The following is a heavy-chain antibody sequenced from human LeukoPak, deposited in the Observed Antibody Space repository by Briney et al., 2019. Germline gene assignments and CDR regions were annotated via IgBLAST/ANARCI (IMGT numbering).Heavy chain of an antibody. J-gene: IGHJ4*02. D-gene: IGHD5-24*01. CDR3: ATGPPFRWLQFRTYYFDY. V-gene: IGHV5-51*01. Sequence: GESLKISCKGSGYSFTSYWIGWVRQMPGKGLEWMGIIYPGDSDTGYSPSFQGQVTISADKSISTAYLQWSSLKASDTAMYYCATGPPFRWLQFRTYYFDYWGQGTLVTVSS. CDR1: GYSFTSYW. CDR2: IYPGDSDT.